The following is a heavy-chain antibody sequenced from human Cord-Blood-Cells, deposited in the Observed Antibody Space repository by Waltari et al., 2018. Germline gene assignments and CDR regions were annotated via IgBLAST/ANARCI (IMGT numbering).Heavy chain of an antibody. J-gene: IGHJ4*02. CDR2: ISAYNGNT. CDR1: GYTFTSYG. CDR3: ARDTAYSGSYYY. V-gene: IGHV1-18*04. Sequence: QVQLVQSGAEVKKPGASVKVSCKASGYTFTSYGIRWARPAPGQGLGWMGWISAYNGNTNYAQKRQGRVTMTTDTSTSTAYMDLRSLRSDDTAVYYCARDTAYSGSYYYWGQGTLVTVSS. D-gene: IGHD1-26*01.